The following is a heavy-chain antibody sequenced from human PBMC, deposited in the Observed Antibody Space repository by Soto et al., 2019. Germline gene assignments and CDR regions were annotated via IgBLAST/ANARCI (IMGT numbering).Heavy chain of an antibody. CDR3: SLSYGLDL. Sequence: PEESLKISCNATGYSLTNYWIGWVRQMPGKGLEWMGTIYPGDSDTRYGPAFEGQVTISADKSITTAADTAVYFCARHKELLLASLSYGLDLWGQGTTVTVSS. V-gene: IGHV5-51*01. J-gene: IGHJ6*02. D-gene: IGHD3-22*01. CDR2: IYPGDSDT. CDR1: GYSLTNYW.